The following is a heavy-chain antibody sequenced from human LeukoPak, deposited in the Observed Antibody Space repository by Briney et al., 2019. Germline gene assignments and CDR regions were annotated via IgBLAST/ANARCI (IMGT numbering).Heavy chain of an antibody. CDR2: IKQDGSEK. D-gene: IGHD2-2*01. CDR1: GFTFSSYW. Sequence: GGSLRLSCAASGFTFSSYWMSWVRQAPGKGLEWVANIKQDGSEKYYVDSVKGRFTISGDNAKNSLYLRMNSLRAEDTAVYYCARGPRGGYCSSTSCHYPIDYWGQGTLVTVSS. CDR3: ARGPRGGYCSSTSCHYPIDY. J-gene: IGHJ4*02. V-gene: IGHV3-7*01.